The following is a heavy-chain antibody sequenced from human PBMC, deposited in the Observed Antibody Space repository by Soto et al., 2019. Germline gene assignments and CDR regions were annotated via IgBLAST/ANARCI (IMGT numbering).Heavy chain of an antibody. J-gene: IGHJ4*02. V-gene: IGHV1-69*01. CDR3: ARGVGAYYFDY. CDR1: GGTFSTYA. D-gene: IGHD1-26*01. CDR2: IIPIFGTT. Sequence: QVQLVQSGAEVKKPGSSVKVSCKASGGTFSTYAITWVRQAPGQGLEWLGGIIPIFGTTDYARKFQGRVTITAAESKSTVFIELSSLTSEDTAVYYCARGVGAYYFDYWGQGTLVTVSS.